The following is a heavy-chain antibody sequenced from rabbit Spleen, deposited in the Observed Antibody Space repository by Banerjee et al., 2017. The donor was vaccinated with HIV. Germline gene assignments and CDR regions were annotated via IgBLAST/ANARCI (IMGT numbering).Heavy chain of an antibody. CDR2: IYTGDGTT. CDR1: GFPFDSGYV. CDR3: ARDSPIYTTAFNL. D-gene: IGHD8-1*01. Sequence: QEQLVESGGGLVQPEGSLTLTCTASGFPFDSGYVMCWVRQAPGKGPEWIACIYTGDGTTFYASWAKRRFTMSKTSSTTVTLQMTSLTAADTATYFCARDSPIYTTAFNLWGPGTLVTVS. J-gene: IGHJ4*01. V-gene: IGHV1S45*01.